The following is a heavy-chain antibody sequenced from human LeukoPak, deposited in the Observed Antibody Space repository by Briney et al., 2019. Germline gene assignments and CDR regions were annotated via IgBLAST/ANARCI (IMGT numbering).Heavy chain of an antibody. V-gene: IGHV3-11*01. CDR2: ISSSGSTI. CDR3: ASRGGYPYYYYMGV. D-gene: IGHD3-22*01. Sequence: GGSLRLSCAASGFTFSDYYMSWIRQAPGKGLEWVSYISSSGSTIYYADSVKGRFTISRDNAKNSLYLQMNSLRAEDTAVYYCASRGGYPYYYYMGVWGKGTTVTVSS. CDR1: GFTFSDYY. J-gene: IGHJ6*03.